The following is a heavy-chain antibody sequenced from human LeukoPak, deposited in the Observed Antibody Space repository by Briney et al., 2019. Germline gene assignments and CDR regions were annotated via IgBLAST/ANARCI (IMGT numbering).Heavy chain of an antibody. J-gene: IGHJ5*02. CDR3: ARDXCSYPQAGAXKXWFDX. D-gene: IGHD1-26*01. V-gene: IGHV3-30-3*01. CDR2: ISYDGSNK. CDR1: GFTFSSYA. Sequence: GRSLRLSCAASGFTFSSYAMHWVRQAPGKGLEWVAVISYDGSNKYYADSVKGRFTISRDNSKNTLYLQMNSLRAEDTAVYYCARDXCSYPQAGAXKXWFDXWXQGTLXTV.